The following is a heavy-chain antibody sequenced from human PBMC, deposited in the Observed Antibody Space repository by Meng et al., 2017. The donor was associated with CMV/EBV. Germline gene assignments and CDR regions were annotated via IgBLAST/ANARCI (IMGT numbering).Heavy chain of an antibody. CDR3: ARGYYFDWFGP. CDR2: INHSGST. CDR1: GGSFSGYY. V-gene: IGHV4-34*01. J-gene: IGHJ5*02. D-gene: IGHD3-16*01. Sequence: SETLSLTCAVYGGSFSGYYWSWIRQPPGKGLEWVGEINHSGSTNYNPSLKSRVTISVDTSKNQFSLKLSSLNAADTAVYYCARGYYFDWFGPWGQGTLVTVSS.